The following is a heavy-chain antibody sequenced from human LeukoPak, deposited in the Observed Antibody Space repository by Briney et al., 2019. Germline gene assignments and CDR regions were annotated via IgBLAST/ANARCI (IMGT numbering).Heavy chain of an antibody. CDR2: ISSSSSTI. CDR3: ARDNPTYYDFWSGYHLDY. CDR1: GFTFSSYS. V-gene: IGHV3-48*01. J-gene: IGHJ4*02. Sequence: PGGSLRLSCAASGFTFSSYSMNWVRQAPGKGLEWVSYISSSSSTIYYADSVKGRFTISRDNAKNSLYLQMNSLRAEDTAVYYCARDNPTYYDFWSGYHLDYWGQGTLVTVSS. D-gene: IGHD3-3*01.